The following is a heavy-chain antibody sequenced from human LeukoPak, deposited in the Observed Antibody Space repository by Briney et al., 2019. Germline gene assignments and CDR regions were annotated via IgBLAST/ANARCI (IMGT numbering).Heavy chain of an antibody. CDR1: GYTFTGYY. CDR3: ARGFPQTAPQDAFDI. D-gene: IGHD5-18*01. V-gene: IGHV1-2*02. Sequence: GASVKVSCKASGYTFTGYYMHWVRQAPGQGLEWMGWINPNSGGTNYAQKFQGRVTMTRDTSISTAYMELSRLRSDDTAVYYCARGFPQTAPQDAFDIWGQGTMVTVSS. CDR2: INPNSGGT. J-gene: IGHJ3*02.